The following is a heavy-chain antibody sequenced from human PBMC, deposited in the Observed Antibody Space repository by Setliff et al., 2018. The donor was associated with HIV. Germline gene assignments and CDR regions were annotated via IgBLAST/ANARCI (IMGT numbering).Heavy chain of an antibody. CDR3: ARARRSTLYINTFDS. Sequence: SETLSLTCTVSGGSVNSQSDYWTWIRQPAGKGLEWLGHIYISRSTNYNPSFKGRVAMSVDRSKNQFSLKLSSVTAADTAVYHCARARRSTLYINTFDSWGQGTLVTVSS. D-gene: IGHD3-10*01. CDR1: GGSVNSQSDY. CDR2: IYISRST. V-gene: IGHV4-61*09. J-gene: IGHJ4*02.